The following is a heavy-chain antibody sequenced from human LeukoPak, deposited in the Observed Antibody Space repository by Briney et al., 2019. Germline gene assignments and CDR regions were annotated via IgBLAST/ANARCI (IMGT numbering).Heavy chain of an antibody. CDR1: GGSISSYY. V-gene: IGHV4-4*07. CDR3: ARGRVYDFWSGYYRSRYMDV. D-gene: IGHD3-3*01. J-gene: IGHJ6*03. Sequence: SETLSLTCTVSGGSISSYYWSWIRQPAGKGLEWIGRIYTSGSTNYNPSLKSRVTMSVDTSKNQFSLKLSSVTAADTAVYYCARGRVYDFWSGYYRSRYMDVWGKGTTVTVSS. CDR2: IYTSGST.